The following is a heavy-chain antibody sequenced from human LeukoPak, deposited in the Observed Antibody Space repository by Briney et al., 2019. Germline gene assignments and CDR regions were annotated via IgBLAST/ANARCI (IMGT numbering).Heavy chain of an antibody. CDR1: GFTFSSYA. CDR3: AKDQARGSSGRATPVDY. D-gene: IGHD6-19*01. Sequence: PGGSLRLSCAASGFTFSSYAMSWVRQAPGKGLDWVSALSGSGGSTYYADSVKGRFTISSDNSKNTLYLQMNSMRAEDTALYYCAKDQARGSSGRATPVDYWGQGTLVTVSS. J-gene: IGHJ4*02. CDR2: LSGSGGST. V-gene: IGHV3-23*01.